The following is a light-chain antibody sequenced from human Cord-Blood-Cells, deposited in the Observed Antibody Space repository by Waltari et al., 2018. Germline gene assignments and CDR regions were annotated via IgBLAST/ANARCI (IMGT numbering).Light chain of an antibody. Sequence: DIVMTQSPDSLAVFLGERATINCKSRQSVLYSSNNKNDLAWYQKKPGQPPKLLIYWASTRESGVPYRLSCSGSGTDFTLAISSLQAEDVAVYYCQQYYSTPITFGQGTRLEIK. CDR1: QSVLYSSNNKND. CDR2: WAS. J-gene: IGKJ5*01. CDR3: QQYYSTPIT. V-gene: IGKV4-1*01.